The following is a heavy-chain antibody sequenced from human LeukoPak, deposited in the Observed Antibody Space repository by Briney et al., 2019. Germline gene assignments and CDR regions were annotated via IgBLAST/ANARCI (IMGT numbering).Heavy chain of an antibody. Sequence: ASVKVSCKASGYTFTGYYMHWVRQAPGQGLEWMGWINPNSGGTNYAQKFQGRVTMTRDTSISTAYMELGRLRSDDTAVYYCARVQRGPSDYYYYGMDVWGQGTTVTVSS. CDR1: GYTFTGYY. J-gene: IGHJ6*02. CDR3: ARVQRGPSDYYYYGMDV. CDR2: INPNSGGT. V-gene: IGHV1-2*02.